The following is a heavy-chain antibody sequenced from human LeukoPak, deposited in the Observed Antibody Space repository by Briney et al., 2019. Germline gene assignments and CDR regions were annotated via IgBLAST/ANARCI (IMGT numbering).Heavy chain of an antibody. V-gene: IGHV1-2*02. J-gene: IGHJ4*02. D-gene: IGHD1-26*01. CDR1: GYTFTGYY. CDR3: ARDLGLEVGATTDY. Sequence: ASVKVSCKASGYTFTGYYMHWVRQAPGQGLEWMGWINPNSGGTNYAQKFQGRVTMTRDTSISTAYMELSRLRSDDTAVYYCARDLGLEVGATTDYWGQGTLVTVSS. CDR2: INPNSGGT.